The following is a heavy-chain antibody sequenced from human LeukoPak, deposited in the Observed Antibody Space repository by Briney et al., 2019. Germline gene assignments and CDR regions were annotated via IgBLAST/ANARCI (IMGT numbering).Heavy chain of an antibody. D-gene: IGHD6-13*01. CDR1: GGSFSGYY. Sequence: SETLSLTCAVYGGSFSGYYWSWIRQPPAKGLEWIGEINHSGSTNYNPSLKSRVTISVDTTKNQFSLKLTSVTAADTAVFFCVRHFHGSGYVVDLWGQGTLVTVSS. CDR3: VRHFHGSGYVVDL. V-gene: IGHV4-34*01. CDR2: INHSGST. J-gene: IGHJ5*02.